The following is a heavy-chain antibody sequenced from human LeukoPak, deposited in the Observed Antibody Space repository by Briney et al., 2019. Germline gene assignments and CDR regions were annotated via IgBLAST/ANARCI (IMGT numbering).Heavy chain of an antibody. CDR1: GGSFSGYY. Sequence: SETLSLTCAVYGGSFSGYYWSWIRQPPGKGLEWIGEINHSGSTNYNPSLKSRVTISVDTSKNQFSLKLSSMTAADTAVYYCARGTEGVNTAMAYYFDYWGQGTLVTVSS. CDR2: INHSGST. CDR3: ARGTEGVNTAMAYYFDY. V-gene: IGHV4-34*01. J-gene: IGHJ4*02. D-gene: IGHD5-18*01.